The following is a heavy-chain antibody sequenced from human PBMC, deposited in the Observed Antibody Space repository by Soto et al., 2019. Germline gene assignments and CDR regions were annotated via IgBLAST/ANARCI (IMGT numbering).Heavy chain of an antibody. D-gene: IGHD6-19*01. CDR3: ARDYRSVAGFQGEEVDP. V-gene: IGHV1-18*01. J-gene: IGHJ5*02. CDR2: IIAYNGNT. Sequence: ASVKVSCKASGYTFTSYGISWVRQAPGQGLEWMGWIIAYNGNTNYAQKLQGRVTMTTDTSTSTAYMELSSLRSEDTAVYYCARDYRSVAGFQGEEVDPWGQGTLVTVSS. CDR1: GYTFTSYG.